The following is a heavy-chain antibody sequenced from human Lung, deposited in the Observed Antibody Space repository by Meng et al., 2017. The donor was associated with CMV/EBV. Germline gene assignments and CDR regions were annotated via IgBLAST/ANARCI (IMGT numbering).Heavy chain of an antibody. D-gene: IGHD6-25*01. Sequence: SCAASGFTFSTYAMHWVRQAPGKGLEWVAVISFDGSNKYYADSVRGRSIISRDNPNNTVYLQMNSLRVEDTALYYCVRDGQAGAKGLDYWGQGTLVTVSS. CDR1: GFTFSTYA. CDR3: VRDGQAGAKGLDY. V-gene: IGHV3-30*04. J-gene: IGHJ4*02. CDR2: ISFDGSNK.